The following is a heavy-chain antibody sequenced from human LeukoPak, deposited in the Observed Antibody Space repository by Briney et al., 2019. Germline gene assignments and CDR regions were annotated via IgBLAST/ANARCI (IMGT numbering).Heavy chain of an antibody. V-gene: IGHV5-51*01. J-gene: IGHJ3*02. CDR3: ARRPYYDSSGYYWAWAFDI. Sequence: GESLKISCKGSGYSFTNYWIGWVRQMPGKGLEWMGIIQPGDGDTRYSPSFQGQVTISADKSISTAYLQWSSLKASDTAMYYCARRPYYDSSGYYWAWAFDIWGQGTMVTVSS. CDR2: IQPGDGDT. CDR1: GYSFTNYW. D-gene: IGHD3-22*01.